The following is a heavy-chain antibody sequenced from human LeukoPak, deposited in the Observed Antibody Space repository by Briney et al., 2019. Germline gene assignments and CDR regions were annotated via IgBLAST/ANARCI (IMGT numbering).Heavy chain of an antibody. V-gene: IGHV3-53*01. D-gene: IGHD1-26*01. CDR2: IYSGGST. Sequence: GGSLRLSCAASGFTVSSNYMSWVRQAPGKGPEWVSIIYSGGSTFYADSVKGRFTISRDNSKNTLYLQMNSLRAEDTAVYYCARGGSYLSAFDIWGQGTMVTVSS. CDR3: ARGGSYLSAFDI. CDR1: GFTVSSNY. J-gene: IGHJ3*02.